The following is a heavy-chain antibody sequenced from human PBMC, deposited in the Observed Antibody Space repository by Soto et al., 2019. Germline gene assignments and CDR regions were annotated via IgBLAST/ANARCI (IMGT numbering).Heavy chain of an antibody. Sequence: EVQLLESGGGLVQPGGSLRLSCAASGFTFNSYAITWVRQAPGQGLEWVSAISATGSTKYYTDSVKGRFTISRDNSKSTRYLQMSSLIAEDTAVYYYAKERASMITWGWYLDYWGQGTLVTVSS. J-gene: IGHJ4*02. D-gene: IGHD3-16*01. CDR2: ISATGSTK. V-gene: IGHV3-23*01. CDR1: GFTFNSYA. CDR3: AKERASMITWGWYLDY.